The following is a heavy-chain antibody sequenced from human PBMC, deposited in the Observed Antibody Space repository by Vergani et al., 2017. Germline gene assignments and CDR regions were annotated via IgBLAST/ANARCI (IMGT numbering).Heavy chain of an antibody. J-gene: IGHJ6*03. CDR3: ARQKDYYLGV. Sequence: QVQLEESGPGLVKPSETLSLTCTVSGGSFNTYYWSWVRQRPGMGLDWIGYIYYSGTTYYNPSLESRLTISLDTSENHRSLKLTPVTAADTAVYYCARQKDYYLGVLGKGATVTVS. CDR1: GGSFNTYY. CDR2: IYYSGTT. V-gene: IGHV4-59*06.